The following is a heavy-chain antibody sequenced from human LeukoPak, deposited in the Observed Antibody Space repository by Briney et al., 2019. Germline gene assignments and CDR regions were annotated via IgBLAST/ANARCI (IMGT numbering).Heavy chain of an antibody. J-gene: IGHJ4*02. Sequence: PGGFLRLSCAASGFTFSSYEMNWVRQAPGKGLEWVAYISNSGSTIYYADSVKGRFTISRDNAKNSLYLQMNSLRAEDTAVYYCARDRNMDYDFWSGYYIDYWGQGTLVTVSS. CDR1: GFTFSSYE. D-gene: IGHD3-3*01. V-gene: IGHV3-48*03. CDR2: ISNSGSTI. CDR3: ARDRNMDYDFWSGYYIDY.